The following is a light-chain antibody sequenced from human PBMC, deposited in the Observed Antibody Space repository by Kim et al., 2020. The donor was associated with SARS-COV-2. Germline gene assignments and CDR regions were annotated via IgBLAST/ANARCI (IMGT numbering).Light chain of an antibody. V-gene: IGKV1-39*01. CDR2: GAS. CDR1: QSISRY. Sequence: DIQMTQSPSSPSASVGDRVTITCRASQSISRYFNWYQQKPGEAPKLLIYGASSLQSGVPSRFSGSGSGTDFTLTITSLQPEDFATYYCRQSYNTPPTFGQGTKVDIK. CDR3: RQSYNTPPT. J-gene: IGKJ1*01.